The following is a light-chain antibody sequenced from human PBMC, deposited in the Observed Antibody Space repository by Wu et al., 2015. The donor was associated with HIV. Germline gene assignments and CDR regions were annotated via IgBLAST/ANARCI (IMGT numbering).Light chain of an antibody. CDR2: DTS. CDR1: ESVSSE. J-gene: IGKJ3*01. CDR3: QQYGSSPFT. V-gene: IGKV3-20*01. Sequence: EVVMTQSPVTLSVSPGERVTLSCRATESVSSELAWFQHKPGQAPRLLIYDTSNRATGIPARFSGSGSGTDFTLTISSLEPEDFAVYYCQQYGSSPFTFGPGTKVDIK.